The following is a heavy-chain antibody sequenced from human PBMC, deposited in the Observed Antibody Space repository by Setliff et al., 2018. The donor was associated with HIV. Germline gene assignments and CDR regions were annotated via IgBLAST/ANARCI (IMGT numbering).Heavy chain of an antibody. D-gene: IGHD3-10*01. Sequence: SETLSLTCTVSGGFISRRGYFWGWIRQPPGKGLEWIGSIYYSGSTYYNPSLTSRVTISVDTSNNKFSLRLTSVTAADTALYYCARGAPYGSGRHRWNSWGQGTLVTVSS. J-gene: IGHJ4*02. V-gene: IGHV4-39*07. CDR1: GGFISRRGYF. CDR3: ARGAPYGSGRHRWNS. CDR2: IYYSGST.